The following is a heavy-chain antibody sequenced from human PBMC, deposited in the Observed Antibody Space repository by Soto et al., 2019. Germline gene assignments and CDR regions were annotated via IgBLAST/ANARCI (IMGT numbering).Heavy chain of an antibody. CDR3: ATAIAATGPADS. Sequence: VQSGGEVKKPGASVKVSCKASGYTFSNNGFTWVRQAPGQGLEWMGWIGGYNGNTNYAPQFQGRVTMTEDTATSTAHMELRGLRSEDTAVYYCATAIAATGPADSWGQGTRVTVSS. CDR2: IGGYNGNT. D-gene: IGHD6-13*01. CDR1: GYTFSNNG. V-gene: IGHV1-18*01. J-gene: IGHJ4*02.